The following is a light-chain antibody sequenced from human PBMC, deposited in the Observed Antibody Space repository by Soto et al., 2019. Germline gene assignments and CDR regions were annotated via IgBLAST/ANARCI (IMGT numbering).Light chain of an antibody. CDR3: QQRNIWPPVT. CDR2: DSS. Sequence: EIVLTQSPATLSLSPGERTTLSCRASQSVSSYLAWYQQKPGQSPRLLIYDSSNGATGIPARFSGSGSGTEFTLTISSLQSEDFAVYYCQQRNIWPPVTFGQGTRLEI. CDR1: QSVSSY. V-gene: IGKV3-11*01. J-gene: IGKJ5*01.